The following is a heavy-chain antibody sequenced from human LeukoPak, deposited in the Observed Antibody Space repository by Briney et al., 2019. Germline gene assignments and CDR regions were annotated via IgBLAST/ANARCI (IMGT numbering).Heavy chain of an antibody. CDR1: GFTFSSYE. CDR3: AKSGYNRFDY. V-gene: IGHV3-48*03. CDR2: ISSSGSTI. D-gene: IGHD5-24*01. J-gene: IGHJ4*02. Sequence: GGSLRLSCAASGFTFSSYEMNWVRQAPGKGLEWVSYISSSGSTIYYADSVEGRFTISRDNAKNPLYLQMNSLRAEDTAVYYCAKSGYNRFDYWGQGTRVTVSS.